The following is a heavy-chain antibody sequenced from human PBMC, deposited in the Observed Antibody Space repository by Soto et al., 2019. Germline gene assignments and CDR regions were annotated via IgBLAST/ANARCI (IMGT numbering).Heavy chain of an antibody. Sequence: EVQLLESGGGLVQPGGSLRLSCVGSGFFFCSYTMTWVRQAPGTGLEWVSSFSATSENTYYADSVRGRFTISRDNSKNTLFLQMNSLTAEDTAMYYCAKARDQQWVRLPFDYWGQGILVIVSS. J-gene: IGHJ4*02. V-gene: IGHV3-23*01. CDR3: AKARDQQWVRLPFDY. CDR2: FSATSENT. CDR1: GFFFCSYT. D-gene: IGHD6-19*01.